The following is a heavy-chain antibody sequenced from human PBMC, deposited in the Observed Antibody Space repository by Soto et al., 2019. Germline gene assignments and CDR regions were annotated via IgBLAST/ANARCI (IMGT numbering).Heavy chain of an antibody. J-gene: IGHJ4*02. CDR2: IIPIFGTA. CDR1: GGTFSSYA. V-gene: IGHV1-69*01. D-gene: IGHD5-12*01. CDR3: ARDRREMATMYYFDS. Sequence: QVQLVQSGAEVKKPGSSVKVSCKASGGTFSSYAISWVRQAPGQGLEWMGGIIPIFGTANYAQKFQGRVTITADESTSRAYMELSSLRSEDTAVYYCARDRREMATMYYFDSWGQGTLVTVSS.